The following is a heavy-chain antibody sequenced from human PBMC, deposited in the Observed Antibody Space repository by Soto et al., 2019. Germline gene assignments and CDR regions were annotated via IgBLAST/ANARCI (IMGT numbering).Heavy chain of an antibody. CDR3: ARPNDSSGYDAFDI. CDR1: GFSFSSDG. V-gene: IGHV1-2*02. D-gene: IGHD3-22*01. CDR2: INPNSGGT. J-gene: IGHJ3*02. Sequence: GGSLRLSCAASGFSFSSDGMHWVRQAPGQGLEWMGWINPNSGGTNYAQKFQGRVTMTRDTSISTAYMELSRLRSDDTAVYYCARPNDSSGYDAFDIWGQGTMVTVSS.